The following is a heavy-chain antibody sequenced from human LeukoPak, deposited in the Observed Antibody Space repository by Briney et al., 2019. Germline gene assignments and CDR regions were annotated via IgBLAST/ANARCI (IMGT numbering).Heavy chain of an antibody. Sequence: PGGSLRLSCAASGFTFSSYWTSWVRQAPGKGLEWVANIKQDGSEKYYVDSVKGRFTISRDNAKNSLYLQMNSLRAEDTAVYYCARDRGPYYYDSSGYVRWFDPWGQGTLVTVSS. CDR2: IKQDGSEK. V-gene: IGHV3-7*01. J-gene: IGHJ5*02. CDR1: GFTFSSYW. D-gene: IGHD3-22*01. CDR3: ARDRGPYYYDSSGYVRWFDP.